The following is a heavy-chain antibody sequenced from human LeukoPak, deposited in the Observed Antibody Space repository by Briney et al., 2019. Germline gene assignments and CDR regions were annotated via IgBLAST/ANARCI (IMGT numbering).Heavy chain of an antibody. CDR2: IYYSGST. Sequence: SETLSLTCTVSGGSISSSSYYWGWIRQPPGKGLEWIGTIYYSGSTYYNPSLKSRVTISVDTSKNQFSLKLSSVTAADTAVYYCARDPHGIGSSWYEDREDAFDIWGQGTMVTVSS. D-gene: IGHD6-13*01. V-gene: IGHV4-39*07. J-gene: IGHJ3*02. CDR3: ARDPHGIGSSWYEDREDAFDI. CDR1: GGSISSSSYY.